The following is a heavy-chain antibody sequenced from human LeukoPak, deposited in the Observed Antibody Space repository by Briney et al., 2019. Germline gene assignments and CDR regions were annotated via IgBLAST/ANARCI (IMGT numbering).Heavy chain of an antibody. Sequence: PGRSLRLSCAASGFTFSSYGMHWVRQAPGKGLEWVAVISYDGSNKYYADSVKGRFTISRDNSKNTLYLQMNSLRAEDTAVYYCAKDRWSYQKHFDYWGQGTLVTVSS. CDR3: AKDRWSYQKHFDY. D-gene: IGHD1-26*01. J-gene: IGHJ4*02. V-gene: IGHV3-30*18. CDR2: ISYDGSNK. CDR1: GFTFSSYG.